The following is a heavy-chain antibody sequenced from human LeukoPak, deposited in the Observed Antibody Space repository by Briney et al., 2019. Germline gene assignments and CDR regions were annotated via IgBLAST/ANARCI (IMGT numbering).Heavy chain of an antibody. D-gene: IGHD3-10*01. CDR1: GFTFSSYG. Sequence: GGSLRLSCAASGFTFSSYGMHWVRQAPGKGLERVAVIWYDGSNKYYADSVKGRFTISRDNSKNTLYLQMNSLRAEDTAVYYCAKDSGNYHYYMDVWGKGTTVTVSS. CDR3: AKDSGNYHYYMDV. CDR2: IWYDGSNK. J-gene: IGHJ6*03. V-gene: IGHV3-33*06.